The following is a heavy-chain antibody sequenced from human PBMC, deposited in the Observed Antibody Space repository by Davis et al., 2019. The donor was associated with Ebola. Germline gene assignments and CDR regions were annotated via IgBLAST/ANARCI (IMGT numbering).Heavy chain of an antibody. CDR1: GFTFSSYG. D-gene: IGHD3-22*01. J-gene: IGHJ6*02. Sequence: PSGSLRLSCAASGFTFSSYGMHWVRQAPGKGLDWVAVIRYDGSNKYYADSVKGRFTISRDNSKNTLYLQMNSLRAEDTAVYYCAKGGDNYYDSRNYYGVDVWGQGTTVTVSS. V-gene: IGHV3-33*08. CDR3: AKGGDNYYDSRNYYGVDV. CDR2: IRYDGSNK.